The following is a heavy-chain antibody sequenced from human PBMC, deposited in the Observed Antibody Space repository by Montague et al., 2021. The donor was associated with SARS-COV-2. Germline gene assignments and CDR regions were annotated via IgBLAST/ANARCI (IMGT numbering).Heavy chain of an antibody. V-gene: IGHV4-4*02. CDR2: IYHSGST. CDR3: ARYVFYGRNYNWFDP. J-gene: IGHJ5*02. CDR1: GGSISSSNW. D-gene: IGHD2-8*01. Sequence: SETLSLTCAVSGGSISSSNWWSWVRQPPGKGLEWIGEIYHSGSTNYNPSLKSRVTISVDKSKNQFSLKLSSVTAADTAVYYCARYVFYGRNYNWFDPWGQGTLVTVSS.